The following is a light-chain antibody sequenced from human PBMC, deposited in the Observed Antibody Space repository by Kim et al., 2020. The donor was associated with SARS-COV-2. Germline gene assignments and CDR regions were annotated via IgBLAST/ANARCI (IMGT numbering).Light chain of an antibody. Sequence: QSVLTQPPSASGTPGQRVTISCSGSSSNIGRNPVNWYQQVPGTAPKLLIYGNNRRPSGVPDRFSGSKSGTSASLAISGLQSEDEADYYCAAWDHSLNGVLVGGGTQLTVL. CDR3: AAWDHSLNGVL. CDR1: SSNIGRNP. CDR2: GNN. V-gene: IGLV1-44*01. J-gene: IGLJ2*01.